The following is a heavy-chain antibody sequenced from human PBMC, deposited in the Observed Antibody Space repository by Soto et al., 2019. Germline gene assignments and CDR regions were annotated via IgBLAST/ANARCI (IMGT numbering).Heavy chain of an antibody. Sequence: GGSLRLSCAASGFTFSSYEMNWVRQAPGKGLEWVSSISGNSGSTYNADSVKGRFTISRDNFKNTVFLEMNSLRSEDTAIYYCAKDTVVVPAAGRGFDYWGQGTLVTVSS. V-gene: IGHV3-23*01. J-gene: IGHJ4*02. D-gene: IGHD2-2*01. CDR2: ISGNSGST. CDR3: AKDTVVVPAAGRGFDY. CDR1: GFTFSSYE.